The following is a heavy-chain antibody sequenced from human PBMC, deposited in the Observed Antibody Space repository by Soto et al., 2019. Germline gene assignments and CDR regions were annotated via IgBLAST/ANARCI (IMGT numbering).Heavy chain of an antibody. Sequence: VGSLRLSCAASGFTFSTYNMNWVRQAPGKGLEWVSSISTSSNYIYYADSLKGRFTISRDNAKNSVYLHMNSLRAEDTAVYFCARDQRVAARLYYFDYWGQGTLVTVSS. CDR1: GFTFSTYN. V-gene: IGHV3-21*01. CDR3: ARDQRVAARLYYFDY. CDR2: ISTSSNYI. J-gene: IGHJ4*02. D-gene: IGHD2-15*01.